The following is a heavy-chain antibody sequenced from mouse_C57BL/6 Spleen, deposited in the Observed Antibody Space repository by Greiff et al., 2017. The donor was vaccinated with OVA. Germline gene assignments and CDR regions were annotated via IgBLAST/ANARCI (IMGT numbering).Heavy chain of an antibody. V-gene: IGHV1-42*01. CDR2: INPSTGGT. D-gene: IGHD1-1*01. CDR1: GYSFTGYY. Sequence: EVKLQESGPELVKPGASVKISCKASGYSFTGYYMNWVKQSPEKSLEWIGEINPSTGGTTYNQKFKAKATLTVDKSSSTAYMQLKSLTSEDSAVYYCARGVTTVVATNYFDYWGQGTTLTVSS. J-gene: IGHJ2*01. CDR3: ARGVTTVVATNYFDY.